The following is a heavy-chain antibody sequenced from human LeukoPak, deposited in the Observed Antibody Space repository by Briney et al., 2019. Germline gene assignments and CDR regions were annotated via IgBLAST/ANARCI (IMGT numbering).Heavy chain of an antibody. CDR2: ISSSGTTI. CDR1: GFTFSSYE. Sequence: GGSLRLSCAASGFTFSSYEMNWVRQAPGKGLEWVSYISSSGTTIYYADSVKGRFTISRDNAKNTLYLQMNSLRAEDTAVYYCAKDSGRWLQSSHDYWGQGTLVTVSS. D-gene: IGHD5-24*01. J-gene: IGHJ4*02. V-gene: IGHV3-48*03. CDR3: AKDSGRWLQSSHDY.